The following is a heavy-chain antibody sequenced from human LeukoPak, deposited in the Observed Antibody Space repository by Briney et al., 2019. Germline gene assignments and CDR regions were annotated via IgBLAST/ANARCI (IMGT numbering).Heavy chain of an antibody. CDR1: VGTVSSNY. CDR3: ARGEGLAARLWFDP. J-gene: IGHJ5*02. D-gene: IGHD6-6*01. Sequence: GGALRVSCASSVGTVSSNYMSWGRQRPGKGLGRASVIYSGGSTYYADSVKGRFTISRDNSKNTLYLQMNSLSAEDTAVYYCARGEGLAARLWFDPWGQGTLVTVSS. CDR2: IYSGGST. V-gene: IGHV3-53*01.